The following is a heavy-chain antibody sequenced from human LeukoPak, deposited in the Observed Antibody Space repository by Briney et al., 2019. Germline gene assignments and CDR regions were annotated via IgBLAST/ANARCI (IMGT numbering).Heavy chain of an antibody. V-gene: IGHV3-21*01. D-gene: IGHD3-9*01. CDR2: ITSSSGNI. CDR3: VRIPNNAGFPNWFDP. Sequence: GGSLRLSCAASGFSFTYSTMNWVRLAPGKVLEWVSSITSSSGNIYYAGSVRGRFTVSRDNAKNSLYLQMNSLIAEDSAVYYCVRIPNNAGFPNWFDPWGQGTLVSVSS. CDR1: GFSFTYST. J-gene: IGHJ5*02.